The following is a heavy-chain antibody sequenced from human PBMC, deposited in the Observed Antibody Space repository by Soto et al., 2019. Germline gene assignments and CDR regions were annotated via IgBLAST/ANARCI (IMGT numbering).Heavy chain of an antibody. CDR1: GYTITSYD. J-gene: IGHJ3*02. V-gene: IGHV1-8*01. Sequence: QVQLVQSGAEVKKRGASVKVSCKASGYTITSYDIKWVRQATEQGLEWMGWMNPNSGNTGYAQKFQGRVTMTRNTSISTAYMELSSLRSEDTAVYYCATTKIQLDAFDIWGQGTMVTVSS. D-gene: IGHD1-1*01. CDR2: MNPNSGNT. CDR3: ATTKIQLDAFDI.